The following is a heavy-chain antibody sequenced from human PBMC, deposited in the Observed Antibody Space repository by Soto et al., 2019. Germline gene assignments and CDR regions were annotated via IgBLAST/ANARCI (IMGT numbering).Heavy chain of an antibody. CDR3: ARGSNSWSYY. CDR1: GYTFTSDY. J-gene: IGHJ4*02. D-gene: IGHD6-13*01. V-gene: IGHV1-46*01. CDR2: INPSGGST. Sequence: ASVKGSCKTSGYTFTSDYMHWVRQAPGQGLEWMGSINPSGGSTSYAQNFQGRVSMTRDTSTSTVYMELSSLRSEDTAVYYCARGSNSWSYYWGQGTLVTVSS.